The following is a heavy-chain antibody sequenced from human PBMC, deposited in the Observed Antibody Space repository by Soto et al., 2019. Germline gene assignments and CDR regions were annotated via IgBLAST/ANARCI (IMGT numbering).Heavy chain of an antibody. J-gene: IGHJ4*02. CDR3: ARVGGASSSSWYANFDY. Sequence: SETLSLTCAVYGGSFSGYYWSWIRQPPGKGLEWIGEINHSVSTNYNPSLKSRVTISVDTSKNQFSLKLSSVTAADTAVYYCARVGGASSSSWYANFDYWGQGTRVTVSS. CDR2: INHSVST. CDR1: GGSFSGYY. D-gene: IGHD6-13*01. V-gene: IGHV4-34*01.